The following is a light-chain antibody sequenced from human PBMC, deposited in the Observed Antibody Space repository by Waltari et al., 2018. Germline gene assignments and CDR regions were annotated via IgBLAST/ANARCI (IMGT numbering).Light chain of an antibody. Sequence: IQMPQSPSPVSAFVEDRVTITCRMSQGISTYLAWYHQKPGRAPDLLIYGASILHSGVPSRFSGSGSGTDFTLTISSLQSEDVATYYCQHYYNFPWTFGQGTKVEIK. J-gene: IGKJ1*01. CDR2: GAS. V-gene: IGKV1D-8*02. CDR3: QHYYNFPWT. CDR1: QGISTY.